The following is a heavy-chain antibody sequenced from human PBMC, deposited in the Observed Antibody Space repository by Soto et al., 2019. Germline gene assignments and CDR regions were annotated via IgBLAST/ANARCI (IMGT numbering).Heavy chain of an antibody. V-gene: IGHV3-74*01. CDR1: GFTLGNYW. CDR3: ARGGLEPFDY. Sequence: HPGGSLRLSCAASGFTLGNYWMHWVRQAPGKGLVWVSRINDYGTTINYAESVEGRFIISRDDAKSEVYLQMNNLRAEDSAVYYCARGGLEPFDYWGQGALGTVSS. D-gene: IGHD1-1*01. CDR2: INDYGTTI. J-gene: IGHJ4*02.